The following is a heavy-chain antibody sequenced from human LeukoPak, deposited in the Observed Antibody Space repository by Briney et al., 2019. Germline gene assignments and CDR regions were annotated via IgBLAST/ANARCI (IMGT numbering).Heavy chain of an antibody. D-gene: IGHD3-22*01. Sequence: ASVKVSCKASGYTFTGYYMHWVRQAPGQGLEWMGWINPNSGGTNYAQKFQGRVTMTRDTSISTAYMELSRLRSDDTAVYYCARYHYDSSGYYSVLFDYWGQGTLVTVSS. J-gene: IGHJ4*02. CDR1: GYTFTGYY. CDR2: INPNSGGT. V-gene: IGHV1-2*02. CDR3: ARYHYDSSGYYSVLFDY.